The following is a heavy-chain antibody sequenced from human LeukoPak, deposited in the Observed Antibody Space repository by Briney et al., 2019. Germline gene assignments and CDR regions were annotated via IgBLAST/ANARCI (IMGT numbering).Heavy chain of an antibody. CDR1: EYTVTELS. CDR2: FDAENDET. Sequence: ASVKVSCKVSEYTVTELSFHWVRQAPGEGLEWMGGFDAENDETIHAQKFQGRVTVTQDTSTDTAYMELSSLRSEDTAVYYCATEKAWNHGGFDYWGQGTPVIVSS. CDR3: ATEKAWNHGGFDY. D-gene: IGHD1-14*01. J-gene: IGHJ4*02. V-gene: IGHV1-24*01.